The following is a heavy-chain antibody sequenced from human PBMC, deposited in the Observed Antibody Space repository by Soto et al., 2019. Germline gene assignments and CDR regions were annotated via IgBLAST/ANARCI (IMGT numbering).Heavy chain of an antibody. CDR3: ARDRYANGWYSFDS. CDR2: ISGTGGST. Sequence: EVQLLESGGGLVQPGGSLRLSCETSGFTFTSYAMSWVRQAPGGGLEWISGISGTGGSTYYADSVKGRFTSSRDNSRNTLYLQLNSVRADDTAVYYCARDRYANGWYSFDSWGQGTLVPVSS. V-gene: IGHV3-23*01. CDR1: GFTFTSYA. D-gene: IGHD6-19*01. J-gene: IGHJ4*02.